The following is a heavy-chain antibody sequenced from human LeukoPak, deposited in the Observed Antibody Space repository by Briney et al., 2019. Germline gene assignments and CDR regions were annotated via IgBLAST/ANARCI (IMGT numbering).Heavy chain of an antibody. CDR1: GFIFDNYG. D-gene: IGHD3-3*01. CDR3: ARDTYEPGLIDF. J-gene: IGHJ4*02. Sequence: GGSLRLSCAASGFIFDNYGMSWVRQAPGKGLEWVSGINWNGAGTGYADSVRGRFTISRDNAKKTLYLQMNSLRAEDTAVYFCARDTYEPGLIDFWGQGTLVSVSS. V-gene: IGHV3-20*04. CDR2: INWNGAGT.